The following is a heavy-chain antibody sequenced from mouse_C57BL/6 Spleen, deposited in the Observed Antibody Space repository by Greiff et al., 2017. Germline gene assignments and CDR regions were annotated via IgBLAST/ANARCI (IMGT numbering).Heavy chain of an antibody. J-gene: IGHJ4*01. CDR2: INPSNGGT. V-gene: IGHV1-53*01. CDR3: ERSPIYYDYHYYAMDY. CDR1: GYTFTSYW. Sequence: QVQLQQPGTELVKPGASVKLSCKASGYTFTSYWMHWVKQRPGQGLEWIGNINPSNGGTNYNEKFKSKATLTVDKSSSTAYMQLSSLTSEDSAVYYCERSPIYYDYHYYAMDYWGQGTSVTVSS. D-gene: IGHD2-4*01.